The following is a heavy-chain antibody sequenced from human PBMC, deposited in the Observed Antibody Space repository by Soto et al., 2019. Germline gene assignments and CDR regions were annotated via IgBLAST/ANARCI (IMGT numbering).Heavy chain of an antibody. V-gene: IGHV3-23*01. CDR3: AKHFVNGEVDY. Sequence: GGSLRLSCAASGFTFSTYAMSWVRQPPGKGLEWVSIVSDGGSDAFYADSVKGRFAISRDNSKDTLYLQMNSLTAEDTAVYYCAKHFVNGEVDYWGQGTPVTVSS. CDR1: GFTFSTYA. J-gene: IGHJ4*02. D-gene: IGHD3-10*01. CDR2: VSDGGSDA.